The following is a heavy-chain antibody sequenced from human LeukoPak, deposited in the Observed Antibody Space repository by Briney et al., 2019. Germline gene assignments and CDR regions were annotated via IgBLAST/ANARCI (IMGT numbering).Heavy chain of an antibody. CDR1: GITFSRWW. J-gene: IGHJ4*02. D-gene: IGHD5-18*01. V-gene: IGHV3-7*05. CDR2: IRKDGSET. CDR3: ARGAGMVPGDY. Sequence: PGGSLRLSCAGSGITFSRWWMSWVRQGPGKGLEWVANIRKDGSETYYVDSVKGRFTISRDNAKNSLYLQMNSLRAEDTAVYYCARGAGMVPGDYWGQGSLVTVSS.